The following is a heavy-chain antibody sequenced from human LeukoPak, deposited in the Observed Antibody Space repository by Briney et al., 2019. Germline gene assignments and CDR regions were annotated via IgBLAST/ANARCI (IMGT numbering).Heavy chain of an antibody. V-gene: IGHV1-8*03. Sequence: GASVKVSRKASGYTLIDYDINWVRQATGQGLEWMGWLHFKSGNTGYGQRFQGRVSVTRDTSTSTSYMELSGLRSEDTAVYYCARVQRFYDAKGGAFHIWGRGTMVTVSS. CDR3: ARVQRFYDAKGGAFHI. J-gene: IGHJ3*02. CDR2: LHFKSGNT. CDR1: GYTLIDYD. D-gene: IGHD5/OR15-5a*01.